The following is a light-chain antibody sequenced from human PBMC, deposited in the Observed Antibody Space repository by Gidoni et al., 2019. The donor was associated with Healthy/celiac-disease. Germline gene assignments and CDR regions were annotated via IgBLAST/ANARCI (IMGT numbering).Light chain of an antibody. CDR2: DAS. V-gene: IGKV1-5*01. J-gene: IGKJ1*01. Sequence: GDRVTITCRASQSISSWLAWYQQKPGKVPKLLIYDASSLESGVPSRFSGSGSGTEFTLAISSLQPDDFATYYCQQYNSYSTWTFGQGTKVEFK. CDR1: QSISSW. CDR3: QQYNSYSTWT.